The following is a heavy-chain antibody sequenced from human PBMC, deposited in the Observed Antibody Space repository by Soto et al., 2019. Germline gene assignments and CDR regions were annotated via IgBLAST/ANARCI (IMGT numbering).Heavy chain of an antibody. CDR1: GYTFTNYD. Sequence: QVHLVQSGAEVKKPGASVKVSCKASGYTFTNYDINWVRQAPGQGLEWMGWISTYTGNTNYAQKLQGRVTMTTDTXTXTXRMELRSLRSDDTAVYYCARGYYYGSGRPTPGGMDVWGQGTTVTVSS. V-gene: IGHV1-18*01. D-gene: IGHD3-10*01. CDR3: ARGYYYGSGRPTPGGMDV. CDR2: ISTYTGNT. J-gene: IGHJ6*02.